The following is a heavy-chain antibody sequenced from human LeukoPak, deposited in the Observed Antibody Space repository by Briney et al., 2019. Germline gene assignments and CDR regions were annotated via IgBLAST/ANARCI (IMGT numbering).Heavy chain of an antibody. Sequence: PGGSLRLSCAASGFTFSSYAMSWVRQAPGKGLEWVSAIGGSGGSTDYADSVKGRFAISRDNSRNTVYLQMNSLRAEDTAVYYCAKDSPRDGPGSNYHANWGQGTLVTVSS. CDR1: GFTFSSYA. CDR2: IGGSGGST. V-gene: IGHV3-23*01. D-gene: IGHD3-10*01. CDR3: AKDSPRDGPGSNYHAN. J-gene: IGHJ4*02.